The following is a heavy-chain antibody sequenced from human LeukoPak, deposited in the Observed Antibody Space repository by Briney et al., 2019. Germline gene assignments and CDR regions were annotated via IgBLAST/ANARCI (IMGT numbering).Heavy chain of an antibody. Sequence: ASVKVSCKASGYTFTSYGISWVRQAPGQGLEWMGWISAYNGNTNYAQKLQGRATMTTDTSTSTAYMELRSLRSDDTAVYYCARDYGILTGYSPNYFDYWGQGTLVTVSS. CDR2: ISAYNGNT. CDR1: GYTFTSYG. CDR3: ARDYGILTGYSPNYFDY. J-gene: IGHJ4*02. V-gene: IGHV1-18*01. D-gene: IGHD3-9*01.